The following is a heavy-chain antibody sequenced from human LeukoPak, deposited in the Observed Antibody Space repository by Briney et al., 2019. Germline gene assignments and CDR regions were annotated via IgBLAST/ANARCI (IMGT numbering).Heavy chain of an antibody. CDR2: VSYDGSKK. CDR3: AKDSTSTAAGSTCFDY. V-gene: IGHV3-30*18. J-gene: IGHJ4*02. CDR1: GFTFSSHA. D-gene: IGHD6-13*01. Sequence: GRSLRLSCAASGFTFSSHAMHWVRQAPGKGLEWVAVVSYDGSKKYYADSVKGRFTISRENSKNTLFLQMNSLRAEDTAVYYCAKDSTSTAAGSTCFDYWGQGALVTVSS.